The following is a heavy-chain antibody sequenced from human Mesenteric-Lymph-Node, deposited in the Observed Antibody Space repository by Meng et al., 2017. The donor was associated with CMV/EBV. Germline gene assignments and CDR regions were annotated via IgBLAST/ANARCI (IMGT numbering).Heavy chain of an antibody. CDR2: INPSGGST. V-gene: IGHV1-46*01. CDR1: GYTFTSYY. D-gene: IGHD6-19*01. Sequence: ASVKVSCKASGYTFTSYYMHWVRQAPGQGLEWMGIINPSGGSTSYAQKFQGRVTMTRDTSTSTVYMELSSLRSEDTAVYYCSRARGGSDWYGWFDPWGQGTLVTVSS. CDR3: SRARGGSDWYGWFDP. J-gene: IGHJ5*02.